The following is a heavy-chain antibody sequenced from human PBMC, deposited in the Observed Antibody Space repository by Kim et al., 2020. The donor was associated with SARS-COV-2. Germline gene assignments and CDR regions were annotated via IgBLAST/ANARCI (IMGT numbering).Heavy chain of an antibody. Sequence: SETLSLICTVSGDSISTYYWSWIRQPPGKGLEWIGYIYYSGSTNYNPSLKSRVTISVDTSKNQFSLKLSSVTAADTAVYYCARGAYGSGSPYYHGMDVWGQGTTVTVSS. CDR3: ARGAYGSGSPYYHGMDV. J-gene: IGHJ6*02. CDR1: GDSISTYY. D-gene: IGHD3-10*01. V-gene: IGHV4-59*12. CDR2: IYYSGST.